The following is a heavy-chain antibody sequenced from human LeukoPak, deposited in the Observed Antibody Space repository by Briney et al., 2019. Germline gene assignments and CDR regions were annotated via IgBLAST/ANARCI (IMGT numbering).Heavy chain of an antibody. CDR2: IKQDGSEK. CDR1: GLTFSTYW. Sequence: GGSLRLSRAASGLTFSTYWMSWVRQAPGKGLEWVANIKQDGSEKNYVDSVKGRFTISRDNAKNSLYLQMNSLRAEDTAVYYCARRGRPFFYYMDVWGKGTTVTVSS. CDR3: ARRGRPFFYYMDV. J-gene: IGHJ6*03. D-gene: IGHD2/OR15-2a*01. V-gene: IGHV3-7*01.